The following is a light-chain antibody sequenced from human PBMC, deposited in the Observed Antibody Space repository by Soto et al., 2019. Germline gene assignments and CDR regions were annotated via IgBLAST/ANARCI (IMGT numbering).Light chain of an antibody. CDR3: QQYMSSVT. CDR1: QSVDTTF. V-gene: IGKV3-20*01. CDR2: GAS. J-gene: IGKJ1*01. Sequence: EIVLTQSPGSLSLSPGQRATLSCRASQSVDTTFFAWYQKKPGQAPRLLIYGASKRATGIPDRFSGSGSGTDFTLSISRLEPEDFAVYYCQQYMSSVTFGQGTKVDIK.